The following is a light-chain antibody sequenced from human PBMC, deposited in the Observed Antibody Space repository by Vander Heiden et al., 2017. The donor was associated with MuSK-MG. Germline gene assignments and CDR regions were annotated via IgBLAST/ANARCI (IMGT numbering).Light chain of an antibody. J-gene: IGLJ3*02. CDR1: SLRGYY. CDR3: NSRDSSGSHWV. CDR2: DEY. Sequence: SPELTQDPAASAAFGQTARITCLGDSLRGYYASWCQQKPGQAPLLVIYDEYKRRSGVPDRFSGSSSGNATSLTITGAQAEEEAEDYCNSRDSSGSHWVFGGGTKLTVL. V-gene: IGLV3-19*01.